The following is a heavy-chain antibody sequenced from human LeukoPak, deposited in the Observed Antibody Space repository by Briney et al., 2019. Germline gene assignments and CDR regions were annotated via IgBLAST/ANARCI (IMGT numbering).Heavy chain of an antibody. CDR1: GFTFSSYE. V-gene: IGHV3-48*03. Sequence: PGGSLRLCCAASGFTFSSYEMNWVRQAPGKGLEWVSYISSSGSTIYYADSVKGRFTISRDNAKNSLYLQMNSLRAEDTAVYYCARESGRFNFDYWGQGTLVTVSS. CDR2: ISSSGSTI. CDR3: ARESGRFNFDY. D-gene: IGHD1-26*01. J-gene: IGHJ4*02.